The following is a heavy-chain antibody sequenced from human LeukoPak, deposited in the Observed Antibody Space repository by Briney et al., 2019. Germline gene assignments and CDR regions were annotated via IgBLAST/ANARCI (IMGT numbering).Heavy chain of an antibody. V-gene: IGHV3-30*18. CDR1: GFTFSSYG. CDR3: AKDTVGASDI. Sequence: GGSLRLSCAASGFTFSSYGMHWVRQAPGKGLEWVAVISYDGSNKYYADSVKGRFTISRDNSKNTLYLQMNSLRAEDTAVYYCAKDTVGASDIWGQGTMVTVSS. J-gene: IGHJ3*02. D-gene: IGHD4-23*01. CDR2: ISYDGSNK.